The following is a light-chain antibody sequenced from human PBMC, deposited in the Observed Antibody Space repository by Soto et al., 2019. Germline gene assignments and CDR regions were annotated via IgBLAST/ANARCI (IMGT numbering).Light chain of an antibody. CDR3: QQFGSSPTT. V-gene: IGKV3-20*01. CDR1: QSVISTY. J-gene: IGKJ2*01. CDR2: GAS. Sequence: IVLTQSPGTLSLSPGERATLSCRASQSVISTYLAWYQQQPGQAPRLLLYGASNRATGIPDRFSGSGSGTDFTLTITRLEPGDFAVYFCQQFGSSPTTFGQGTKLDIK.